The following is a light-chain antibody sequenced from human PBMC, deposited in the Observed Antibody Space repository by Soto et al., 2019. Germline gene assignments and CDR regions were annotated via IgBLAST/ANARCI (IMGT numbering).Light chain of an antibody. Sequence: DIQMTQSPSSLSASVGARVSITCQASEDIRTSLSWFQHKPGRARKLLIYGASYLETGVPSRFRGSGSGTDFTLTISSLQPEDIATYYCQHYNNLPPFTFGPGTIVDVK. CDR3: QHYNNLPPFT. J-gene: IGKJ3*01. CDR2: GAS. CDR1: EDIRTS. V-gene: IGKV1-33*01.